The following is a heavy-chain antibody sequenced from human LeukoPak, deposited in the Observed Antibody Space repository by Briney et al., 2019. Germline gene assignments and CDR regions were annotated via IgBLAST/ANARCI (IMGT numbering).Heavy chain of an antibody. CDR3: ARGGVGAPWSNFDY. V-gene: IGHV4-34*01. CDR2: INHSGST. J-gene: IGHJ4*02. Sequence: SETLSLTCAVYGGSFSGYYWSWIRQPPGKGLEWIGEINHSGSTNYNPSLKSRVTISVDTSKNQFSLKLSSVTAADTAVYYCARGGVGAPWSNFDYWGQGTPVTVSS. CDR1: GGSFSGYY. D-gene: IGHD1-26*01.